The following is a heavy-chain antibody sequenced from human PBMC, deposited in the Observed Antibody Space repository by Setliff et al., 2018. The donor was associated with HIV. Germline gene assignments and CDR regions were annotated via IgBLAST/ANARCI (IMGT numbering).Heavy chain of an antibody. CDR2: MMTIFSTT. V-gene: IGHV1-69*05. D-gene: IGHD3-16*02. J-gene: IGHJ4*02. CDR3: ATNHMITFGGVNVILKDPDY. CDR1: AGSFSIFA. Sequence: SVKVSCKSSAGSFSIFAINWVRQAPGQGLEWMGGMMTIFSTTNYARKFQGRVTITTDESTGTAYMELSSLRSDDTAVFYCATNHMITFGGVNVILKDPDYWGQGTVVTVSS.